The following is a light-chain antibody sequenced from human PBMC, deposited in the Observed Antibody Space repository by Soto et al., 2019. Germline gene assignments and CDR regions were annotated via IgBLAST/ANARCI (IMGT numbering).Light chain of an antibody. CDR2: QVS. V-gene: IGLV2-14*02. CDR1: ISDVGSYDL. Sequence: QSVLTQPASVSGSPGQSITISCTGSISDVGSYDLVSWYQQHPGKAPKLMIYQVSRRPSGVSNRFFGSKSGNTASLAISGLQPEDEADYYCSSYTTTSNYVFXTGTKVTVL. CDR3: SSYTTTSNYV. J-gene: IGLJ1*01.